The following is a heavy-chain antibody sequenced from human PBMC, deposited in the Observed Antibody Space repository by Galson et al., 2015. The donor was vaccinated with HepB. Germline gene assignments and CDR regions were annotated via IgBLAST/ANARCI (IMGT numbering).Heavy chain of an antibody. Sequence: CAISGDSVSSNSAAWNWIRQSPSRGLEWLGRTYYRSKWSNDYAVSVKSRITIDPDTSKNQFSLQLNSVTPEDTAVYYCARGGEGYCRGTSCAFDYWGQGTLVTVSS. D-gene: IGHD2-2*01. CDR1: GDSVSSNSAA. J-gene: IGHJ4*02. CDR3: ARGGEGYCRGTSCAFDY. CDR2: TYYRSKWSN. V-gene: IGHV6-1*01.